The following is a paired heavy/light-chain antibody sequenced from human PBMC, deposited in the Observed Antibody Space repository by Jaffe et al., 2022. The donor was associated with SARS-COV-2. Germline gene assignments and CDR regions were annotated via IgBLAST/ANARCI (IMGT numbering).Heavy chain of an antibody. CDR1: GFTFSTYA. V-gene: IGHV3-23*01. Sequence: EVHLLESGGGFVEPGGSLRLSCAVSGFTFSTYAMGWVRQAPGKGLEWVSGISARGGSRYYADSVKGRFTISRDNSKNTLYLQMSNLRADDTAVYYCARDRCSDSRCYSPEYYFDYWGQGTLVAVSS. CDR2: ISARGGSR. D-gene: IGHD3-10*01. J-gene: IGHJ4*02. CDR3: ARDRCSDSRCYSPEYYFDY.
Light chain of an antibody. CDR3: QQYDSLPLT. V-gene: IGKV1-33*01. CDR2: DAS. Sequence: DIQMTQSPVSLSASVGNRVTITCQASQDITKYLNWYQQKPGKAPNLLIYDASTLETGVPSRFSGSGSGTDFSLTITSLQPEDVATYYCQQYDSLPLTFGGGTRVEIK. CDR1: QDITKY. J-gene: IGKJ4*01.